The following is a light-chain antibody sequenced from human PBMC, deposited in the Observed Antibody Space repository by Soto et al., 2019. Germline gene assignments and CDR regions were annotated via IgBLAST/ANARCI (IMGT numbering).Light chain of an antibody. CDR3: QQYGSSPPLT. CDR1: QSVSSTY. Sequence: EIVLTQSPGTLSLSPGERATLSCRASQSVSSTYLAWYQLKPGQAPRLLIYGASSRATGIPHRFSGSGSGTDFTLTISRLEPEDFAVYFCQQYGSSPPLTFGGGTKVEI. J-gene: IGKJ4*01. V-gene: IGKV3-20*01. CDR2: GAS.